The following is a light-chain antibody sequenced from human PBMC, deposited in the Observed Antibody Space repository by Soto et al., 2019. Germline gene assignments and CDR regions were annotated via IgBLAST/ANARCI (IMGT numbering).Light chain of an antibody. J-gene: IGKJ5*01. V-gene: IGKV3-20*01. CDR1: HSVSRTY. CDR3: QQFDDSVT. Sequence: EIVLTQSPGTLSLSAGERATLSCRASHSVSRTYLAWYQQKPGQAPRLLIYGTSDRATGTQDRFSGSGSGTDFTLTISRLEPEDSAVYYCQQFDDSVTFGQGTRLEIK. CDR2: GTS.